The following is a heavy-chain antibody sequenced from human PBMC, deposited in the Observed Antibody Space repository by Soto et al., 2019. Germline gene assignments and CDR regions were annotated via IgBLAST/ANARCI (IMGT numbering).Heavy chain of an antibody. D-gene: IGHD3-3*01. CDR1: GGSITNYY. CDR2: MYYSGNT. CDR3: VGGLSEWGRIDX. J-gene: IGHJ4*02. Sequence: SETLSLTCTVSGGSITNYYWSWIRQPPGKRLEYIVYMYYSGNTYYNPALKSRVTISGDASKNQFSLKLRSVTAADTAVYYCVGGLSEWGRIDXWGQVTLVTVSX. V-gene: IGHV4-59*01.